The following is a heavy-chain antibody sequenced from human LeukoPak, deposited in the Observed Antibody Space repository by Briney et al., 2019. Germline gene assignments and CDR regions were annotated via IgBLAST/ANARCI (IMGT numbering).Heavy chain of an antibody. Sequence: SETLSLTCSVSGVSITSGSYYWGWIRQSAGKGLEGIVRVHSSGDIYHNAAFRSRAAVAGDASKNQFSLQLDSVTAADTAVYYXXRGASPKXAVFFDYWGQGALITVSS. CDR1: GVSITSGSYY. CDR3: XRGASPKXAVFFDY. D-gene: IGHD3-16*01. V-gene: IGHV4-61*02. CDR2: VHSSGDI. J-gene: IGHJ4*02.